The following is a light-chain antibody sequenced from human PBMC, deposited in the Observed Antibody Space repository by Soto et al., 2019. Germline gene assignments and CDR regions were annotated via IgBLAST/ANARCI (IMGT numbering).Light chain of an antibody. CDR1: TGAVTSGHY. CDR3: LLSFSGANGV. V-gene: IGLV7-46*01. J-gene: IGLJ3*02. CDR2: DTT. Sequence: QTVVTQESSLTVSPGGTVTLTCGSSTGAVTSGHYPYWFQQRPGQAPRTLIYDTTNKHSWAPARFSGSLLGGKAALTLSGAQPEDEADYYCLLSFSGANGVFGGGTKLTVL.